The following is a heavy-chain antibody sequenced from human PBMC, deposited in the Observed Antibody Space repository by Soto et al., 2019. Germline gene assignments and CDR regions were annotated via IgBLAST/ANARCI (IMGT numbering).Heavy chain of an antibody. V-gene: IGHV4-61*01. CDR2: IYYSGTT. Sequence: SETLSLTCTVSGGSVSSGSYYWSWIRQPPGKGLEWIGYIYYSGTTHYNPSLKSRVTISVDTSKKQFSLILNSVTAADTAVYYCARVGPWVPYYYDSSPYTFENWFDPWGQGTLVTVSS. CDR3: ARVGPWVPYYYDSSPYTFENWFDP. CDR1: GGSVSSGSYY. J-gene: IGHJ5*02. D-gene: IGHD3-22*01.